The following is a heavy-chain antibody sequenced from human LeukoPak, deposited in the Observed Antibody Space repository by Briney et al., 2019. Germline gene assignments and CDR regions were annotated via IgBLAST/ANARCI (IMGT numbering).Heavy chain of an antibody. CDR2: IYPGDSDT. CDR1: GYSFTSYW. D-gene: IGHD3-22*01. CDR3: ARPGGRGYYYDSSGYYLDY. V-gene: IGHV5-51*01. Sequence: GESLKISCKGSGYSFTSYWIGWVRQMPGKGLEWMGIIYPGDSDTRYSPSFQGQVTISADKSISTAYLQWSSLKASDTAMYYRARPGGRGYYYDSSGYYLDYWGQGTLVTVSS. J-gene: IGHJ4*02.